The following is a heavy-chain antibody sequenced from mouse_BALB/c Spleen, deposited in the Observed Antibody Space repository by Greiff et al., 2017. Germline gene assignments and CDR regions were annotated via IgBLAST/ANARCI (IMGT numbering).Heavy chain of an antibody. V-gene: IGHV5-6*01. Sequence: EVHLVESGGDLVKPGGSLKLSCAASGFTFSSYGMSWVRQTPDKRLEWVATISSGGSYTYYPDSVKGRFTISRDNAKNTLYLQMSSLKSEDTAMYYCARQYDYDEEAYFDYWGQGTTLTVSS. CDR2: ISSGGSYT. J-gene: IGHJ2*01. D-gene: IGHD2-4*01. CDR1: GFTFSSYG. CDR3: ARQYDYDEEAYFDY.